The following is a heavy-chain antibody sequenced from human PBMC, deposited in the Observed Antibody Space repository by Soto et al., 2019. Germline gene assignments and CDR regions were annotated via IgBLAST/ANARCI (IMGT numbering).Heavy chain of an antibody. V-gene: IGHV1-69*04. J-gene: IGHJ6*02. D-gene: IGHD7-27*01. Sequence: GASVKVSCKASGGTFSSYTISWVRQAPGQGLEWMGRIIPILGIANYAQKFQGRVTITADKSTSTAYMELSSLRSEDTAVYYCARDTNWGDYYYGMDVWGQGTTVTVSS. CDR1: GGTFSSYT. CDR3: ARDTNWGDYYYGMDV. CDR2: IIPILGIA.